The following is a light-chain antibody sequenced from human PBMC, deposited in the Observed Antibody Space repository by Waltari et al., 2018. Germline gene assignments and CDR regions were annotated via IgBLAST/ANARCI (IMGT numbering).Light chain of an antibody. CDR1: QSVLYSSNNENY. J-gene: IGKJ5*01. CDR2: WAS. Sequence: DIVMTQSPDSLAVSLGERATINCKSSQSVLYSSNNENYLAWYQQKPGQPPKLLIYWASTRESGVPDRFSGSGSGTDFTLTISSLQAEDVAVYYCQQYYSTLTFGQGTRLEIK. CDR3: QQYYSTLT. V-gene: IGKV4-1*01.